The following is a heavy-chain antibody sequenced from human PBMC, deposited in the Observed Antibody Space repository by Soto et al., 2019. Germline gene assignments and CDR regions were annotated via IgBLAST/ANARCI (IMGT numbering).Heavy chain of an antibody. V-gene: IGHV3-30-3*01. D-gene: IGHD6-6*01. CDR2: ISYDGSNK. CDR1: GFTFSSYA. CDR3: ARDQAYSSSWYNWFDP. J-gene: IGHJ5*02. Sequence: GGSLRLSCAASGFTFSSYAMHWVRQAPGKGLEWVAVISYDGSNKYYADSVKGRFTISRDNSKNTLYLQMNSLRAEDTAVYYCARDQAYSSSWYNWFDPWGQGTLGTVSS.